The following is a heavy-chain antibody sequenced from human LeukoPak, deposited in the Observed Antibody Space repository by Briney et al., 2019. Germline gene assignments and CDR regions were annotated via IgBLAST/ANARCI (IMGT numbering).Heavy chain of an antibody. D-gene: IGHD6-19*01. V-gene: IGHV3-30*02. CDR1: GFTFSSYG. CDR2: IRYDGSNK. CDR3: AKASGGWFSDY. J-gene: IGHJ4*02. Sequence: PGGSLRLSCAASGFTFSSYGMHWARQAPGKGLEWVAFIRYDGSNKYYADSVKGRFTISRDNSKNTLYLQMNSLRAEDTAVYYCAKASGGWFSDYWGQGTLVTVSS.